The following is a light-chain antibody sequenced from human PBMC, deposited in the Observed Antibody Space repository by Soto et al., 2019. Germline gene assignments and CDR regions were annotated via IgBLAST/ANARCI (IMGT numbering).Light chain of an antibody. Sequence: DIVLTQSPGTLSLSLGERATLSCRASQSISYYLAWYQQKPGQAPRLLIYDASTMRSGVPDRFSGSGSGTDFTLTISRLEPEDFAVYYCQQYGSSPLTFGGGTKVDIK. CDR2: DAS. CDR3: QQYGSSPLT. V-gene: IGKV3-20*01. J-gene: IGKJ4*02. CDR1: QSISYY.